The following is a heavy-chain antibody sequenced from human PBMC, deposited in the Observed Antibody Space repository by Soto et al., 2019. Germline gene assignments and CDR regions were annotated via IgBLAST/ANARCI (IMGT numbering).Heavy chain of an antibody. CDR1: GGTFSNNA. CDR2: IIPIFTTT. J-gene: IGHJ3*02. V-gene: IGHV1-69*12. D-gene: IGHD6-13*01. CDR3: AREVAADGTFREDVFDI. Sequence: QVHLVQSGAEVKKPGSSVKVSCKAPGGTFSNNAINWVRQAPGQGLEWMGRIIPIFTTTNYAQKFQGRVTMTADESTITAYLELSSLKHDDTAVYYCAREVAADGTFREDVFDIWGQGTLVTVSS.